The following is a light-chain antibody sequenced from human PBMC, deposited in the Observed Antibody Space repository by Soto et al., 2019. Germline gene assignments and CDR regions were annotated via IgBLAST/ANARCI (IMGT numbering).Light chain of an antibody. Sequence: QAVVTQPPSASGTPGQRVTISCSGSSSNIGSNTVNWYQQLPGTAPTLLIYSNNQRPSGVPDRCSGSKSGTSASLAISGLQSEDEADYYCAAWDDSLNGFVVFGGGTKVTVL. CDR2: SNN. CDR3: AAWDDSLNGFVV. CDR1: SSNIGSNT. V-gene: IGLV1-44*01. J-gene: IGLJ2*01.